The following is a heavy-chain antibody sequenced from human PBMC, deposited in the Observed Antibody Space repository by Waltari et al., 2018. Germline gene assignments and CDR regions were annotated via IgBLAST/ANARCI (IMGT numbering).Heavy chain of an antibody. CDR1: GVSITSTSHY. V-gene: IGHV4-39*01. Sequence: QLQLQESGPGLVKPSETLSLTCSVSGVSITSTSHYWGWIRQPPGQGLEWIGTMSYSGATHSSPSLTVRVTISRDTSKTQLSLKLGSVTAADTAVYYCATYIGASVGTAAFDVWGQGTMVTVSS. J-gene: IGHJ3*01. D-gene: IGHD5-12*01. CDR2: MSYSGAT. CDR3: ATYIGASVGTAAFDV.